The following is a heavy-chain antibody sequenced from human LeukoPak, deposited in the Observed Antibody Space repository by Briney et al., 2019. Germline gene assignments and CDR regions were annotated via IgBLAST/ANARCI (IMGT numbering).Heavy chain of an antibody. CDR2: ISSSGSTI. D-gene: IGHD2-21*02. CDR3: ARELAYCGGDCYTN. CDR1: GFTFSDYY. J-gene: IGHJ4*02. Sequence: PGGSLRLSCAASGFTFSDYYMSWIRQAPGKGLEWVSYISSSGSTIYYADSVKGRFTISRDNAKNSPYLQMNSLRAEDTAVYYCARELAYCGGDCYTNWGQGTLVTVSS. V-gene: IGHV3-11*01.